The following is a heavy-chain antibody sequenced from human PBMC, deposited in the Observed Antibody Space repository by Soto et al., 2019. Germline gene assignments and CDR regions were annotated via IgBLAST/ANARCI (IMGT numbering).Heavy chain of an antibody. Sequence: QVQLQESGPGLVMPSETLSLTCSVSGDSISGSPYYWGWIRQPPGKRLEWIGSIFHDGYIVYTPALKSRVTISVDTSKNQFSLKLTSVDAADTAIYFCARLQTAVPHYWGQGILVTVSS. CDR2: IFHDGYI. D-gene: IGHD6-13*01. CDR1: GDSISGSPYY. J-gene: IGHJ4*02. CDR3: ARLQTAVPHY. V-gene: IGHV4-39*01.